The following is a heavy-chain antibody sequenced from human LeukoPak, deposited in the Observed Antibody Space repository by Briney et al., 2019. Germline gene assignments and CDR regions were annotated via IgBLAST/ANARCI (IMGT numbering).Heavy chain of an antibody. Sequence: SETLSLTCTVSGGSISSGGYYWSWICQHPGKGLEWIGYIYYSGSTYYNPSLKSRVTISVDTSKNQFSLKLSSVTAADTAVYYCARMIKIFGVVRGFDLWGRGTLVTVSS. CDR3: ARMIKIFGVVRGFDL. CDR2: IYYSGST. CDR1: GGSISSGGYY. D-gene: IGHD3-3*01. V-gene: IGHV4-31*03. J-gene: IGHJ2*01.